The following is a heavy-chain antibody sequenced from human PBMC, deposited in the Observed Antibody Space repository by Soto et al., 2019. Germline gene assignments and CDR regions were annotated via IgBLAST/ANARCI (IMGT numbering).Heavy chain of an antibody. CDR3: ARVPGGYSGYDTAF. D-gene: IGHD5-12*01. CDR1: GGSISSGDYY. V-gene: IGHV4-30-4*01. Sequence: NPSETLSLTCTVSGGSISSGDYYWSWIRQPPGKGLEWIGYIYYSGSTYYNPSLKSRVTISVDTSKNQFSLKLSSVTAADTAVYYCARVPGGYSGYDTAFWGQGTLVTVSS. CDR2: IYYSGST. J-gene: IGHJ4*02.